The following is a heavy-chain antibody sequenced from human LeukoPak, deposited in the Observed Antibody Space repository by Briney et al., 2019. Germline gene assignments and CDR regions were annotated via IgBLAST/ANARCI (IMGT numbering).Heavy chain of an antibody. D-gene: IGHD3-10*01. CDR3: AKGSAQYYFDS. CDR2: IIESGEST. V-gene: IGHV3-23*01. J-gene: IGHJ4*02. Sequence: GGSLRLSCAASGFTFNKYAMYWVRQAPGKGLEWVSAIIESGESTYYTDSVKGRFTISRDNSKNTLYLQMNSLRAEGTAFYYCAKGSAQYYFDSWGQGTLVTVSS. CDR1: GFTFNKYA.